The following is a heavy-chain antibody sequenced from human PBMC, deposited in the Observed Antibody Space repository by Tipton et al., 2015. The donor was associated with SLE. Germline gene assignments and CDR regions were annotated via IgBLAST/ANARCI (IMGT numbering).Heavy chain of an antibody. Sequence: TLSLTCTVSGGSISSYYWSWIRQPPGKGLEWIGYIYFTGSTNYNPSLKSRLTISIDRSQNQFSLRLNSMTAADTAVYYCARHPTTVTTPWEWCFDLWGRGTLVTVSS. D-gene: IGHD4-17*01. CDR1: GGSISSYY. J-gene: IGHJ2*01. CDR3: ARHPTTVTTPWEWCFDL. CDR2: IYFTGST. V-gene: IGHV4-59*08.